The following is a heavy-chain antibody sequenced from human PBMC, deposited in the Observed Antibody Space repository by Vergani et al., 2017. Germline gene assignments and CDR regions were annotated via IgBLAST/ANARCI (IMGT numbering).Heavy chain of an antibody. CDR3: ATSYEYSSSPYYYYGMDV. J-gene: IGHJ6*02. D-gene: IGHD6-6*01. CDR1: GYSFTSYW. CDR2: IDPSDSYT. Sequence: EVQLVQSGAEVKKPGESLKISCKGSGYSFTSYWIGWVRQLPGKGLEWMGRIDPSDSYTNYSPSFQGHVTISADKSISTAYLQWSSLKASDTAMYYCATSYEYSSSPYYYYGMDVWGQGTTVTVSS. V-gene: IGHV5-10-1*01.